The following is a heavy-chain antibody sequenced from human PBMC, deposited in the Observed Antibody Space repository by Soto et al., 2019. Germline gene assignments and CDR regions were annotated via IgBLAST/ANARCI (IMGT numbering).Heavy chain of an antibody. J-gene: IGHJ4*02. Sequence: SLRLSCAASGFIFTNYWMTWVRQAPGKGLEWVAIIKYDGNEKYYVDPVKGRFTISRDNAKNSVYLQMNSLRAEDTAVYYCARVRYYDRNFDYWGQGTLVTVSS. CDR2: IKYDGNEK. D-gene: IGHD3-16*01. CDR1: GFIFTNYW. V-gene: IGHV3-7*05. CDR3: ARVRYYDRNFDY.